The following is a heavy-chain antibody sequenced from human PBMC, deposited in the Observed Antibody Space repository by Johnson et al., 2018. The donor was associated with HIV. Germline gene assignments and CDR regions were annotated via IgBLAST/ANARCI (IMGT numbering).Heavy chain of an antibody. Sequence: QVQLVESGGGVVQPGRSLRLSCAASGFSFSSYGMHWVRQAPGKRLEWVAAISYDGSNKYYADSVKGRFTISRDNSKNTPYLQMHSLRAEDTAVYYCAVWEQGLGIDFDIWGQGTMVTVAS. CDR1: GFSFSSYG. J-gene: IGHJ3*02. D-gene: IGHD1-26*01. CDR3: AVWEQGLGIDFDI. V-gene: IGHV3-30*03. CDR2: ISYDGSNK.